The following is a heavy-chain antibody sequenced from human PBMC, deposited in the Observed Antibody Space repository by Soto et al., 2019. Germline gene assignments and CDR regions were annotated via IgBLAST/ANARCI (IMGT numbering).Heavy chain of an antibody. J-gene: IGHJ5*02. CDR2: ISDYNGNT. CDR3: ARXXXSSPWFDP. V-gene: IGHV1-18*01. Sequence: QVQLVQSGAEVKKPGASVTVSCNASGYTFTTYGITWVRQAPGQGLEWMGWISDYNGNTNYAQKFQGRVTVTIDTXTAXAYMXXXXXXSDDTAVYYCARXXXSSPWFDPWGQGTLVTVSS. CDR1: GYTFTTYG.